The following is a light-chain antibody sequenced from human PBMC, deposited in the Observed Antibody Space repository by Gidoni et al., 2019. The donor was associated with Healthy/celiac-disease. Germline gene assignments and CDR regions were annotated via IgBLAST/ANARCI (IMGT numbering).Light chain of an antibody. V-gene: IGLV2-14*01. CDR2: DVS. CDR3: SSYTSRSTRVV. Sequence: QSALTQPASVSGSPGQSITISCTGTSSDVGGYNYVSWYQQHPGKAHKLRIYDVSNRPSGVSNRFAGSKSGNTASRTISGLQAEDEADYYCSSYTSRSTRVVFGGGTKLTVL. CDR1: SSDVGGYNY. J-gene: IGLJ2*01.